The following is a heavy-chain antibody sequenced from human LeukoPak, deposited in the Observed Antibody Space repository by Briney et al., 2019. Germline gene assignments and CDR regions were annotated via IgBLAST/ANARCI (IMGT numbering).Heavy chain of an antibody. J-gene: IGHJ4*02. D-gene: IGHD3-10*01. CDR2: INSDGSST. Sequence: GGSLRLSCAASGFTFSSYWMHWVRQAPGKGLVWVSRINSDGSSTSYADSVKGRFTISRDNAKNTLYLQMNSLGAEDTAVYYCARDRLLWFGEFELFDYWGQGTLVTVSS. CDR3: ARDRLLWFGEFELFDY. CDR1: GFTFSSYW. V-gene: IGHV3-74*01.